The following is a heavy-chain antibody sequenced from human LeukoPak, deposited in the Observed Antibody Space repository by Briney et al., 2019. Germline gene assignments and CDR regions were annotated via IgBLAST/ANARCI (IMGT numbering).Heavy chain of an antibody. V-gene: IGHV4-39*07. Sequence: SETLSLTCTVSGGSISSSSYHWGWIRQPPGKGLEWFGSIYYSGSTYYNPSLKSRVTISVDTSKNQFSLKLSSVTAADTAVYYCARDKWAIFGVVMGNWFDPWGQGTLVTVSS. CDR3: ARDKWAIFGVVMGNWFDP. J-gene: IGHJ5*02. CDR1: GGSISSSSYH. CDR2: IYYSGST. D-gene: IGHD3-3*01.